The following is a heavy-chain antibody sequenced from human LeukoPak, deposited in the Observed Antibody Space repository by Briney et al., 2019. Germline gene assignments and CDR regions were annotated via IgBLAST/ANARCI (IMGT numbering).Heavy chain of an antibody. Sequence: GGSLRLSCAASGFTFSSYGMHWVRQAPGKGLEWVAVISYDGSNKYYADSVKGRFTISRDNSKNSLYLQMNSLRAEDTAVYYCARDTLSGVLIGPRMDVWGQGTTVTVSS. V-gene: IGHV3-30*03. CDR3: ARDTLSGVLIGPRMDV. CDR2: ISYDGSNK. D-gene: IGHD3-3*01. J-gene: IGHJ6*02. CDR1: GFTFSSYG.